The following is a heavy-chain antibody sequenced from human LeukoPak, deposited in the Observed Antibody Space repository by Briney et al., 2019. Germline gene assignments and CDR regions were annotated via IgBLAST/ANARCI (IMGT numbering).Heavy chain of an antibody. V-gene: IGHV4-4*07. CDR2: IYTSGST. Sequence: PSETLSLTCTVSGGSISGYYWSWIRQPAGKGLEWIGGIYTSGSTNYNPSLKSRVTMSVDTSKNQFSLKLSSVTAADTAVYYCARDKFPEWDYYDSSGYHDAFDIWGQGTMVTVSS. CDR1: GGSISGYY. CDR3: ARDKFPEWDYYDSSGYHDAFDI. J-gene: IGHJ3*02. D-gene: IGHD3-22*01.